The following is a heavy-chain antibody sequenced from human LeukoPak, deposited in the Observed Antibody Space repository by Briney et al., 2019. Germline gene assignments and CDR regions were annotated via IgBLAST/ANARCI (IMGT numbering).Heavy chain of an antibody. CDR1: GGTFSTYA. CDR3: AREGSVVAAANYAFDI. CDR2: IIPILAIA. D-gene: IGHD2-15*01. J-gene: IGHJ3*02. V-gene: IGHV1-69*04. Sequence: ASVKVSCKASGGTFSTYAISWVRQAPAQGLEWMGRIIPILAIANYAQNFQGRVTITADKSTSTAYMELSSLRSEDTAVFYCAREGSVVAAANYAFDIWGQGTVVTVSS.